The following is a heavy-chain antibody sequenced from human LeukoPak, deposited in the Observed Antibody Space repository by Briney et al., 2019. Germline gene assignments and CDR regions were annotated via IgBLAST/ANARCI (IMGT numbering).Heavy chain of an antibody. Sequence: ASVKVSCKVSGYTLTELSMHWVRQAPGKGLEWMGGFDPEDGETIYAQKFQGRVTMTEDTSTDTAYMELSSLRSDDTAVYYCVRSKGAAGWYVDMDVWGKGTTVTVSS. CDR1: GYTLTELS. V-gene: IGHV1-24*01. CDR3: VRSKGAAGWYVDMDV. D-gene: IGHD6-19*01. J-gene: IGHJ6*04. CDR2: FDPEDGET.